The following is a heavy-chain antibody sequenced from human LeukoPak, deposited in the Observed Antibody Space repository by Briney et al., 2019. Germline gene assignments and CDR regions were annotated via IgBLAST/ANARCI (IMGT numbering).Heavy chain of an antibody. Sequence: RTGGSLRLSCAASGFTFSSYEMNWVRQAPGKGLEWVSYISSSGSTIYYADSVKGRFTISRDNAKNSLYLQMNSLRAEDTAVYYCARDLSSIFGVGHYFDYWGQGTLVTVSS. J-gene: IGHJ4*02. CDR1: GFTFSSYE. V-gene: IGHV3-48*03. CDR3: ARDLSSIFGVGHYFDY. D-gene: IGHD3-3*01. CDR2: ISSSGSTI.